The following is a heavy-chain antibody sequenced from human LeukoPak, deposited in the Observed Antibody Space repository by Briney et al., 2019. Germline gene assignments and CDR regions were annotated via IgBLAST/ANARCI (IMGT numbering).Heavy chain of an antibody. CDR2: INPSGGST. J-gene: IGHJ6*03. V-gene: IGHV1-46*01. CDR3: ACIALVSSYYYYYYYMDV. Sequence: EASVKVSCKASGYTFTSYYMHWVRQAPGQGLEWMGIINPSGGSTSYAQKFQGRVTISVDTSKNQFSLKLSSVTAADTAVYYCACIALVSSYYYYYYYMDVWGKGTTVTISS. CDR1: GYTFTSYY. D-gene: IGHD6-13*01.